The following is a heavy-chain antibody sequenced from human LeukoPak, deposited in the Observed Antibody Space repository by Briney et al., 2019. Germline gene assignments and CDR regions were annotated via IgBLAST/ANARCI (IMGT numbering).Heavy chain of an antibody. CDR3: ARGPWASFDY. Sequence: PGGSLTLSCAASGFTVSRNYMTWVRQAPGKGLEWVSVIYSDGDIYYVDSVKGRFTISRDNSKNTLYLQMNSLRAEDTAVYYCARGPWASFDYWGQGTLVTVSS. D-gene: IGHD3-16*01. CDR1: GFTVSRNY. V-gene: IGHV3-66*01. CDR2: IYSDGDI. J-gene: IGHJ4*02.